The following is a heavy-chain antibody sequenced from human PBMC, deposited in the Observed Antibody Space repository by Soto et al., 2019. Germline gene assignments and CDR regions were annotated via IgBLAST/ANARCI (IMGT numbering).Heavy chain of an antibody. CDR1: RFTFSNYA. V-gene: IGHV3-30-3*01. CDR2: ISYDGSKK. Sequence: GGSLRLSCAASRFTFSNYAMHWVRQAPGKGLEWVTVISYDGSKKYYADSVKGRVTMTTDTSTNIAYMELRSLRSDDTAVYYCARGPPTYCSGVSCYSHYFDYWGQGTLVTVSS. D-gene: IGHD2-15*01. J-gene: IGHJ4*02. CDR3: ARGPPTYCSGVSCYSHYFDY.